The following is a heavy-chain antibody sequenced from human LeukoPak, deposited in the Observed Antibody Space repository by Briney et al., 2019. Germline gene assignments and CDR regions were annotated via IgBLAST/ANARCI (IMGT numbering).Heavy chain of an antibody. CDR1: GGSISSYY. V-gene: IGHV4-59*01. Sequence: PSETLSLTCTVSGGSISSYYWSWIRQPPGKGLEWIGYIYSSGSTNYNPSLNSRVTMSVDTSKNQFSLKLSSVTAADTAVYYCARVKSWSGYNALDYWGRGALVTVSS. J-gene: IGHJ4*02. CDR3: ARVKSWSGYNALDY. D-gene: IGHD3-3*01. CDR2: IYSSGST.